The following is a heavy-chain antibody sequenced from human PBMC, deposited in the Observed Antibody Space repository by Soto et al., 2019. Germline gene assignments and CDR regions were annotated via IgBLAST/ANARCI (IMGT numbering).Heavy chain of an antibody. D-gene: IGHD6-13*01. V-gene: IGHV1-8*02. CDR1: GYDFTAYD. J-gene: IGHJ6*02. CDR3: GRGPSPRAPAGGTPYYYAMDV. Sequence: GASVKVSCKASGYDFTAYDINWVRQASGQGLEGMGWMNPINGAAGSARRFQGRIPMTRNTATGTAYLELTSLRSDDSAVYYCGRGPSPRAPAGGTPYYYAMDVWGQGTTVTVSS. CDR2: MNPINGAA.